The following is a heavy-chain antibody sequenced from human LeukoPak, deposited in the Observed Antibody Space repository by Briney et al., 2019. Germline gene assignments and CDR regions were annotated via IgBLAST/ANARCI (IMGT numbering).Heavy chain of an antibody. D-gene: IGHD6-13*01. CDR3: ARDAGSSSWYPTSPAYYYGMDV. CDR1: GYTFTGYY. V-gene: IGHV1-2*02. Sequence: APVKVSCKASGYTFTGYYMHWVRQAPGQGLEWMGWINPNSGGTNYAQKFQGRVTMTRDTSISTAYMELSRLRSDDTAVYYCARDAGSSSWYPTSPAYYYGMDVWGQGTTVTVSS. CDR2: INPNSGGT. J-gene: IGHJ6*02.